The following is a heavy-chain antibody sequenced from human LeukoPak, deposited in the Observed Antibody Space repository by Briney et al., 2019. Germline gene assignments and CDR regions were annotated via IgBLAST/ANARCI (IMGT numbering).Heavy chain of an antibody. CDR3: ARAFRRGSSWPFDY. CDR2: INPNSGGT. J-gene: IGHJ4*02. Sequence: ASVNVSCKASGYTFTGYYMHWVRQAPGHGLEWMGWINPNSGGTNYAQKFQGRVTMTRDTSISTAYMELSRLRSDDTAVYYCARAFRRGSSWPFDYWGQGTLVTVSS. V-gene: IGHV1-2*02. D-gene: IGHD6-13*01. CDR1: GYTFTGYY.